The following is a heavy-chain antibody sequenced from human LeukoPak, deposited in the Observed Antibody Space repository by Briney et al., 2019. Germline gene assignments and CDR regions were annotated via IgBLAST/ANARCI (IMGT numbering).Heavy chain of an antibody. CDR2: IYYSGST. V-gene: IGHV4-39*07. Sequence: SETLSLTCTVSGGSISSSSYYWGWIRQPPGKGLEWIGSIYYSGSTYYNPSLKSRVTISADTSKNQFSLKLTSVTAADTAVYYCARYRGTYGYYFDYWGQGKLVIVSS. D-gene: IGHD5-24*01. CDR1: GGSISSSSYY. CDR3: ARYRGTYGYYFDY. J-gene: IGHJ4*02.